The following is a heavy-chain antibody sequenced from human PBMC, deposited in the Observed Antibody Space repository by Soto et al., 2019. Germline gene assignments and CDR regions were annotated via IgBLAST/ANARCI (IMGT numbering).Heavy chain of an antibody. D-gene: IGHD3-10*01. CDR1: GYTFTSYG. J-gene: IGHJ4*02. CDR3: ARDISYGSGTSYGY. Sequence: QVQLVQSGAEVKKPGASVKVSCKASGYTFTSYGISWVRQAPGQGLEWMGWISSLTGDTNYAQNLQGRVTMTTDTSTSTAYMELRSLTSDDPAVYYCARDISYGSGTSYGYWGQGTLVTVSS. V-gene: IGHV1-18*01. CDR2: ISSLTGDT.